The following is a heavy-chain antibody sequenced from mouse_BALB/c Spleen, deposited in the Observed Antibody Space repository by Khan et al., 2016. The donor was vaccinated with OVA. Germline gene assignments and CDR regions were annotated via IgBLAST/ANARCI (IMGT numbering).Heavy chain of an antibody. CDR1: GFAFNSYD. D-gene: IGHD2-10*01. V-gene: IGHV5-9*02. CDR3: TRPSYYGNPWFTY. CDR2: ISSTGTYT. J-gene: IGHJ3*01. Sequence: EVELVESGGGLVKPGGSLKLSCEVSGFAFNSYDMSWVRQTPEKRLEWVATISSTGTYTYYPDSVKGRFTISRDTARNTLYLQMSSLRSEDTALYDCTRPSYYGNPWFTYWGQGTLVTVSA.